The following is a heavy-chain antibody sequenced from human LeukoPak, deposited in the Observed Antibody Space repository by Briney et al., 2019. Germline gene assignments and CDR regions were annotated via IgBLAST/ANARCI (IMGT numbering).Heavy chain of an antibody. Sequence: PGGSLRLSCAASGFTFDDYAMHWVRQAPGKGLEWVSGISWNSGSIGYADSVKGRFTISRDNAKNSLYLQMNSLRAEDTAVYYCARDMATRERAFDIWGQGTMVTVSS. J-gene: IGHJ3*02. D-gene: IGHD5-12*01. CDR1: GFTFDDYA. V-gene: IGHV3-9*01. CDR2: ISWNSGSI. CDR3: ARDMATRERAFDI.